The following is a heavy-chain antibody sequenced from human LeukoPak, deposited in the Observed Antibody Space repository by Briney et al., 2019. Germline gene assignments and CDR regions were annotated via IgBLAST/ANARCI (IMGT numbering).Heavy chain of an antibody. Sequence: PGGSLRLSCAASGFTFSDYYMSWIRQAPGKGLEWVSYISSSGSTIYYADSVKGRFTISRDNAKNSLYLQMNSLRAEDTAVYYCARTFYDILTGYSFDYWGQGTLVTVSS. D-gene: IGHD3-9*01. V-gene: IGHV3-11*04. J-gene: IGHJ4*02. CDR2: ISSSGSTI. CDR3: ARTFYDILTGYSFDY. CDR1: GFTFSDYY.